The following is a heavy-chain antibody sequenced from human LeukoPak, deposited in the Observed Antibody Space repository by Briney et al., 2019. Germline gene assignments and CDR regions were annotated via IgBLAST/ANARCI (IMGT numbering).Heavy chain of an antibody. D-gene: IGHD1-26*01. CDR1: GDSISSYY. Sequence: SETLSLTCTVSGDSISSYYWSWIRQPPGKGLEWIGYIYYSGSTNYNPSLKSRVTISVDTSRNQFSLKLSSVTAADTAVYYCARGFSSGSYPLWGQGTLVTVSS. V-gene: IGHV4-59*08. CDR3: ARGFSSGSYPL. CDR2: IYYSGST. J-gene: IGHJ4*02.